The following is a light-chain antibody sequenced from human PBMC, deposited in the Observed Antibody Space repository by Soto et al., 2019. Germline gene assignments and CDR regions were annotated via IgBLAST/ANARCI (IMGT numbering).Light chain of an antibody. CDR2: ANI. J-gene: IGLJ1*01. Sequence: QSVLTQSPSVSGAPGQRVTISCTGSSSNIGAGYDVHWYQQLPGTAPKLLIFANINRPSGVPDRFSGSKSGTSASLAIAGLRAEDEADYYCQSYDSSLRGYVFGTGTKLTVL. V-gene: IGLV1-40*01. CDR3: QSYDSSLRGYV. CDR1: SSNIGAGYD.